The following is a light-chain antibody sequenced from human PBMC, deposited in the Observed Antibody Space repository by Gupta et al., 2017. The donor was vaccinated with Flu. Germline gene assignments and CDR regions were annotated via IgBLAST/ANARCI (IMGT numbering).Light chain of an antibody. V-gene: IGKV3-20*01. J-gene: IGKJ1*01. CDR3: QLYGSSSWT. CDR2: GAS. Sequence: GTLSLSPGDRATLSCRASQTVSSSYLAWYQQKPGQAPRLLIYGASSRATGIPDRFSGSGSGTDFTLTISRLEPEDFTVYYCQLYGSSSWTFGQGTTVEIK. CDR1: QTVSSSY.